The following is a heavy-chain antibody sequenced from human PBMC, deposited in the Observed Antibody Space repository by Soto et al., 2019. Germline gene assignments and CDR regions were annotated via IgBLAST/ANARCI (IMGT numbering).Heavy chain of an antibody. Sequence: SETLSLTCTVSGASISSSYWSWIRQSPGKGLEWIGYVYYSGSTNYNPSLKSRVTISVDTSKNQFSLKLSSVTAADTAVYYCARAEKVYAISGALDIWGQGTMVTVSS. D-gene: IGHD2-8*01. CDR3: ARAEKVYAISGALDI. V-gene: IGHV4-59*01. J-gene: IGHJ3*02. CDR2: VYYSGST. CDR1: GASISSSY.